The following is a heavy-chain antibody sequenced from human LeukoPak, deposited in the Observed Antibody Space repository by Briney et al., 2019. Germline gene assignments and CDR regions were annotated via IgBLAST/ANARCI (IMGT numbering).Heavy chain of an antibody. CDR1: GFTFSSYE. D-gene: IGHD3-10*01. V-gene: IGHV3-48*03. Sequence: GSLRLSCAASGFTFSSYEMNWVRQAPGKGLEWLSYISTSGSTIYYADSVKGRFTISRDNAKNTVYLQMNSLRVEDTAVYYCASETYYYGSGSYYKGQLWGQGTLVTVSS. CDR3: ASETYYYGSGSYYKGQL. J-gene: IGHJ4*02. CDR2: ISTSGSTI.